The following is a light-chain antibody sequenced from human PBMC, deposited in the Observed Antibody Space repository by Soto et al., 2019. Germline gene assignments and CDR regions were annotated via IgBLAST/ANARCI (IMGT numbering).Light chain of an antibody. J-gene: IGKJ1*01. CDR3: QQSFTIPLT. CDR2: SAS. Sequence: DIQMTQSPSSLSASVGDRVTITCRASQYIGTYLNWYQLKPGKAPKLLLSSASRLQSGVPSTFSGRGSGTDFTLTISRLQPGDFATYYCQQSFTIPLTFGQGTRVEIK. V-gene: IGKV1-39*01. CDR1: QYIGTY.